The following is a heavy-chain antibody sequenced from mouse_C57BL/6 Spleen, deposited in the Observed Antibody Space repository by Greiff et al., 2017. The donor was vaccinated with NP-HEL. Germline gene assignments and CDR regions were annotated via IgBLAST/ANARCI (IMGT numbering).Heavy chain of an antibody. J-gene: IGHJ2*01. CDR2: ISYDGSN. CDR3: AKGYYFDY. Sequence: EVKLQESGPGLVKPSQSLSLSCPVSGYSITSGYYWNWIRQFPGNKLECMGYISYDGSNNYNPPFKNRASLTRDTSKNQFFLKLNDVTTEDTATYSCAKGYYFDYWGKGTTLTVSS. CDR1: GYSITSGYY. V-gene: IGHV3-6*01.